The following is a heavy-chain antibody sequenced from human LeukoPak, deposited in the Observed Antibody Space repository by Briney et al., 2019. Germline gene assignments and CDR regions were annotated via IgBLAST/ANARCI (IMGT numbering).Heavy chain of an antibody. CDR3: ASFPAAAGTYFDY. CDR2: ISSSSSYI. V-gene: IGHV3-21*01. CDR1: GFIFSSYS. D-gene: IGHD6-13*01. Sequence: GGSLRLSCAASGFIFSSYSMNWVRQAPGKGLEWVSSISSSSSYIYYADSVKGRFTISRDNAKNSLYLQMNSLRAEGTAVYYCASFPAAAGTYFDYGGQGTLVTVSS. J-gene: IGHJ4*02.